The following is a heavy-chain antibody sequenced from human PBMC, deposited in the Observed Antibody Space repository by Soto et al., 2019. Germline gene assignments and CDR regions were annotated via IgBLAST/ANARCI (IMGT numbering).Heavy chain of an antibody. D-gene: IGHD6-19*01. CDR3: ARDLYSSGWYYYYYGMDV. J-gene: IGHJ6*02. CDR1: GYTFTSFA. CDR2: INADNGNT. Sequence: ASVKVSCKASGYTFTSFAMHWVRQAPGQRLEWMGWINADNGNTKYSQKFQGRVTITRDTSASTAYMELSSLGSEDTAVYYCARDLYSSGWYYYYYGMDVWGQGTTVTVSS. V-gene: IGHV1-3*01.